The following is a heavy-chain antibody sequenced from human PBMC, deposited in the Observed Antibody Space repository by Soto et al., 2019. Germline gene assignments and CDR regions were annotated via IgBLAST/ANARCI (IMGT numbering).Heavy chain of an antibody. CDR1: GYTSADFG. V-gene: IGHV1-18*04. D-gene: IGHD2-2*01. J-gene: IGHJ5*01. Sequence: QVQLMQSGTEVKKPGASVTVSCKASGYTSADFGISWARQAPGQGLEWMGWVSGNNGASNPAPKVQGRITMTYDTSTSVSYMAMRSLRYDYTAIYDCVRDQKYFRVNCNWFDSWGQGTLVSVSS. CDR2: VSGNNGAS. CDR3: VRDQKYFRVNCNWFDS.